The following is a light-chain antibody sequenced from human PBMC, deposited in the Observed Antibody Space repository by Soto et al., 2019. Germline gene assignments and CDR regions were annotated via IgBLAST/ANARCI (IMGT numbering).Light chain of an antibody. CDR3: GTWDNSLSAFV. CDR2: GVT. V-gene: IGLV2-14*01. Sequence: QSVLTQPASVSGSPGQSITISCTGSSSDIGAFNYVAWYQQHPGKAPKLIIHGVTNRPSGVSSRFSGSKSDYTASLTISGLQAEDEADYYCGTWDNSLSAFVFGAATKLTVL. J-gene: IGLJ1*01. CDR1: SSDIGAFNY.